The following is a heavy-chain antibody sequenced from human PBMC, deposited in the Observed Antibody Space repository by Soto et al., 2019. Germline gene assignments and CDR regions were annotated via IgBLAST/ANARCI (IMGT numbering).Heavy chain of an antibody. J-gene: IGHJ4*02. V-gene: IGHV3-15*07. Sequence: EVQLVESGGGLVKPGGSLRLSCAASGFSFNNAWMNWVRQNPENGLEWVGRIKSNTDGGTTDYVASVKGRFTISRDNLKNTLYLQMNSLQIEDTAVYYCTVSPGYWGRGTLVTVSS. CDR1: GFSFNNAW. CDR2: IKSNTDGGTT. CDR3: TVSPGY.